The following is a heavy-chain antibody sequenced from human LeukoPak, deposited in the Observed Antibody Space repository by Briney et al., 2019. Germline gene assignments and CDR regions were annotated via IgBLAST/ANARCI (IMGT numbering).Heavy chain of an antibody. CDR1: GFTFDDYG. J-gene: IGHJ5*02. V-gene: IGHV3-20*04. D-gene: IGHD4-17*01. CDR3: ANNYGDYSFWFDP. Sequence: GGSLRLSCAASGFTFDDYGLSWVRQVPGKGLEWVSGLNWNGASTGYADSVKGRFTISRDNSKNTLYLQMNSLRAEDTAVYYCANNYGDYSFWFDPWGQGTLVTVSS. CDR2: LNWNGAST.